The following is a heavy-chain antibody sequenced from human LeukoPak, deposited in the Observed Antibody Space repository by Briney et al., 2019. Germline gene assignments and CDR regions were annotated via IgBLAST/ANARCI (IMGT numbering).Heavy chain of an antibody. D-gene: IGHD1-26*01. CDR2: IYPGDSDA. CDR1: GYSFTTYW. J-gene: IGHJ4*02. V-gene: IGHV5-51*01. CDR3: ARHSKSLGIVGATPDY. Sequence: GESLKISCKGSGYSFTTYWIGWVRQMPGKGLEWMGIIYPGDSDARYSPSFQGQVTISADKSISTAYLQWSSLKASDTAMFYCARHSKSLGIVGATPDYWGQGTLVTVSS.